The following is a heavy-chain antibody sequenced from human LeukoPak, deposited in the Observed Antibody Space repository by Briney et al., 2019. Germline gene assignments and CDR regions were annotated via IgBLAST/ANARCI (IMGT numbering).Heavy chain of an antibody. CDR3: AKELNYGSGSSNNCFDP. V-gene: IGHV3-48*03. J-gene: IGHJ5*02. Sequence: GGSLRLPCGASGFTLSNYAMNWVRQAPGKGLEWVSYICSSGTIIYCADSVKGRFTLSRDNAKSSLYLQMNSLRAEDTAVYYCAKELNYGSGSSNNCFDPWGQGTLVTASS. CDR1: GFTLSNYA. CDR2: ICSSGTII. D-gene: IGHD3-10*01.